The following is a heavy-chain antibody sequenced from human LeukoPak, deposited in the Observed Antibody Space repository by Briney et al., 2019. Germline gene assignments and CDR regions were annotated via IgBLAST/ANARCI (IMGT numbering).Heavy chain of an antibody. CDR3: ARASYGSGITAFDI. V-gene: IGHV4-30-4*08. Sequence: SQTLSLTCTVSGGSISSGDYYWSWIRQPPGKGLEWIGYIYYSGSTYYNPSPKSRVTISVDTSKNQFSLKLSSVTAADTAAYYCARASYGSGITAFDIWGQGTMVTVSS. J-gene: IGHJ3*02. CDR1: GGSISSGDYY. D-gene: IGHD3-10*01. CDR2: IYYSGST.